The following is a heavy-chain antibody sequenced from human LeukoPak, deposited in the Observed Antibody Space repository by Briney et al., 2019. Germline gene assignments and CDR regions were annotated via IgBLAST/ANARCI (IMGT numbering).Heavy chain of an antibody. CDR2: TSYDGGNK. D-gene: IGHD3-9*01. CDR3: ARGGFFDILTGYYQTQYYYPMDV. V-gene: IGHV3-30*03. Sequence: GGSLRLSCEASGFMFSSYAIHWVRQAPGKGLEWVAVTSYDGGNKFYGDSVKGRFTISRDNSKNTLYLEVSSLRAEDTAVYYCARGGFFDILTGYYQTQYYYPMDVWGRGTTVTVSS. CDR1: GFMFSSYA. J-gene: IGHJ6*02.